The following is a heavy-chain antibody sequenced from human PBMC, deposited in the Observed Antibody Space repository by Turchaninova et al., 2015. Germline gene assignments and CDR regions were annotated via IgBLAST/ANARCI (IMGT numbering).Heavy chain of an antibody. CDR2: IDTSGST. CDR3: ARHREWLFDY. V-gene: IGHV4-4*07. Sequence: QVQLQESGPGLVKPSQPLSLTCTVSGGPISSYYWSWTRQPAGKGLEWIGRIDTSGSTNYNPSLRSRVTISVDKSKNQFSLKLSSVTAADTAVYYCARHREWLFDYWGQGTLVTVSS. J-gene: IGHJ4*02. CDR1: GGPISSYY. D-gene: IGHD3-3*01.